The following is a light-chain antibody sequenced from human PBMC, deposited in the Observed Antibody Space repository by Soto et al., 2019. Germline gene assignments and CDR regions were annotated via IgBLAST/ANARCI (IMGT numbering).Light chain of an antibody. CDR2: DVS. J-gene: IGLJ1*01. Sequence: QSALTQPASVSGSPGQSIAISCTGTSSDVGGYDYVSWYQQHPGKAPKVMIYDVSNRPSGVSNRFSGSKSDSTASLTISGLQAEDEADYYCSSYTRSSTYVFGTGTKLTVL. V-gene: IGLV2-14*01. CDR1: SSDVGGYDY. CDR3: SSYTRSSTYV.